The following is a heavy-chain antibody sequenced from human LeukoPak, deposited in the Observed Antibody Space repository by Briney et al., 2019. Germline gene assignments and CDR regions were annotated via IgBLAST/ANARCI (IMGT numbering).Heavy chain of an antibody. CDR1: GFIFSSAW. Sequence: NPGGSLRLSCAASGFIFSSAWMTWVRQAPGKGLEWVGHIKNKTNGGTTDYAAPVKGRFIISRDDSKNTLYLQMNSLRTEDTAVYYCARGFCSSTSCYQGPFDFWGQGTLVTVSS. J-gene: IGHJ4*02. CDR2: IKNKTNGGTT. V-gene: IGHV3-15*01. D-gene: IGHD2-2*01. CDR3: ARGFCSSTSCYQGPFDF.